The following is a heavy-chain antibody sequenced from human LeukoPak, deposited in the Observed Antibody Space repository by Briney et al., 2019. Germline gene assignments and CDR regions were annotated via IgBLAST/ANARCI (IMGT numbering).Heavy chain of an antibody. D-gene: IGHD2-8*02. CDR1: GFTFDDYA. V-gene: IGHV3-9*01. Sequence: GRSLRLSCAASGFTFDDYAMHWVRQAPGKGLEWVSGISWNSGSIGYADSVKGRFTISRDNSKNTLYLQMNSLRAEDTAVYYCALLVVCAMKAFDIWGQGTMVTVSS. CDR3: ALLVVCAMKAFDI. J-gene: IGHJ3*02. CDR2: ISWNSGSI.